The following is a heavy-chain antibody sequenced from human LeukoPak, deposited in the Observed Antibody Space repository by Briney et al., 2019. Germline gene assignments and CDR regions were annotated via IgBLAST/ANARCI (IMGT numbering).Heavy chain of an antibody. CDR2: IYSGGST. CDR3: ARDFPAGTGVDY. D-gene: IGHD7-27*01. V-gene: IGHV3-66*01. CDR1: GFAVSSNY. Sequence: PGGSLRLSCAASGFAVSSNYMSWVRQAPGKGLEWVSVIYSGGSTYYADSVKGRFTISRDNSKNTLYLQMNSLRAEDTAVYYCARDFPAGTGVDYWGQGTLVTVSS. J-gene: IGHJ4*02.